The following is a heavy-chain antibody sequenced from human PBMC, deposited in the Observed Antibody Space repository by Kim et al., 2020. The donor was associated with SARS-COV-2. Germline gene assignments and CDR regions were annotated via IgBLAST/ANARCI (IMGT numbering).Heavy chain of an antibody. CDR3: ARASGYYFRYGMDV. J-gene: IGHJ6*02. Sequence: SETLSLTCTVSGGSISSSSYYWGWIRQPPGKGLEWIGSIYYSGSTYYNPSLKSRVTISVDTSKNQFSLKLSSVTAGDTAVYYCARASGYYFRYGMDVWGQGTTVIVSS. CDR1: GGSISSSSYY. V-gene: IGHV4-39*01. D-gene: IGHD3-22*01. CDR2: IYYSGST.